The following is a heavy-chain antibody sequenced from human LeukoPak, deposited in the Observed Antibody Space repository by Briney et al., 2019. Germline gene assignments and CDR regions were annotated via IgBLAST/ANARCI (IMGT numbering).Heavy chain of an antibody. Sequence: RGESLKLSCKASGYCFTHYWIGWVRQMTGKGLEWMGIIYPSDSDTKYSPSLQGQVTTSAHKSSSTAYLQWSSLKASDTAMYYCARRITTFGDGNWFDFWGQGTLVTVSS. CDR1: GYCFTHYW. V-gene: IGHV5-51*01. D-gene: IGHD3-3*01. CDR3: ARRITTFGDGNWFDF. CDR2: IYPSDSDT. J-gene: IGHJ5*01.